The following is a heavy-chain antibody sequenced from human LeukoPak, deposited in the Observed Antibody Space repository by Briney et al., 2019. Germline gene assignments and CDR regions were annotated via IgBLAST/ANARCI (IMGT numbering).Heavy chain of an antibody. CDR2: INSDGSST. V-gene: IGHV3-74*01. Sequence: GGSLRLSCAASGFTFITYWMHWVRQAPGKGLVWVSRINSDGSSTSYADSVKGRFTISRDNAKNTLYLQMNSLRAEDTAVYYCAKSTGYSSSWPDYWGQGTLVTVPS. CDR1: GFTFITYW. CDR3: AKSTGYSSSWPDY. D-gene: IGHD6-13*01. J-gene: IGHJ4*02.